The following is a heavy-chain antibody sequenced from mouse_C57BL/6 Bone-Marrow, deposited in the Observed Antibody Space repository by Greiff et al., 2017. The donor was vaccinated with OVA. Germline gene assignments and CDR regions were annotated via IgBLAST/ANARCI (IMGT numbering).Heavy chain of an antibody. D-gene: IGHD2-1*01. Sequence: EVKLMESGPELVKPGASVKISCKASGYSFTDYNMNWVKQSNGKSLEWIGVINPNYGTTSYNQKFKGKATLTVDQSSSTAYMQLNSLTSEDSAVYYCGGGYGNYEFAYWGQGTLVTVSA. CDR2: INPNYGTT. CDR3: GGGYGNYEFAY. V-gene: IGHV1-39*01. CDR1: GYSFTDYN. J-gene: IGHJ3*01.